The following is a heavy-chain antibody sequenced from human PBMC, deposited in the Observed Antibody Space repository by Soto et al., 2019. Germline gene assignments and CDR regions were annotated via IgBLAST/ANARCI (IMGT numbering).Heavy chain of an antibody. CDR1: GYSISSGYY. D-gene: IGHD1-1*01. V-gene: IGHV4-38-2*02. CDR3: ARDPSWNDAFDYYYGMDV. CDR2: IYHSGST. Sequence: SETLSLTCAVSGYSISSGYYWGWIRQPPGKGLEWIGSIYHSGSTYYNPSLKSRVTISVDTSKNQFSLKLSSVAAADTAVYYCARDPSWNDAFDYYYGMDVWGQRTTVTVSS. J-gene: IGHJ6*02.